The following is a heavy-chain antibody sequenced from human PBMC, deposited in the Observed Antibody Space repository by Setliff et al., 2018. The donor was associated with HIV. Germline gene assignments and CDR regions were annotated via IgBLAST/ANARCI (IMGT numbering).Heavy chain of an antibody. Sequence: SETLSLTCTVSGGSISSDYWSWIRQPPGKGLEWIGYIYYSGSTHYNPSLRRRVTISVDTSKNQFSLKLSSVTAADTAVYYCATGWRVDAFDIWGQGTMVTVSS. J-gene: IGHJ3*02. CDR3: ATGWRVDAFDI. CDR1: GGSISSDY. D-gene: IGHD2-15*01. V-gene: IGHV4-59*01. CDR2: IYYSGST.